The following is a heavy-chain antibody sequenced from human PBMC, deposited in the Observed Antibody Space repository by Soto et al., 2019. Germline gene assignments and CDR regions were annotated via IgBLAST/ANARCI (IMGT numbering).Heavy chain of an antibody. Sequence: GASVKVSCKASGYTFTSCGISWVRQAPGQGLEWMGWISAYNGNTNYAQKLQGRVTMTTDTSTSTAYMELRSLRSDDTAVYYCATLNYGALDYGMDVWGQGTTVTVSS. V-gene: IGHV1-18*01. CDR3: ATLNYGALDYGMDV. CDR1: GYTFTSCG. D-gene: IGHD4-17*01. J-gene: IGHJ6*02. CDR2: ISAYNGNT.